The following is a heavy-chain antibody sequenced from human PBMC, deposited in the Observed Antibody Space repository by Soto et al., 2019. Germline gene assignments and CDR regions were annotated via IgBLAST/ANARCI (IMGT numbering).Heavy chain of an antibody. CDR3: ARIPYDNSGTIFDY. J-gene: IGHJ4*02. CDR2: ISGSGGST. Sequence: LRLSCAASGFTFSSYAMSWVRQAPGKGLEWVSAISGSGGSTYYADSVKGRFTISRDNSKNTLYLQMNSLRAEDTAVYYCARIPYDNSGTIFDYWGQGTLVTVSS. V-gene: IGHV3-23*01. D-gene: IGHD3-22*01. CDR1: GFTFSSYA.